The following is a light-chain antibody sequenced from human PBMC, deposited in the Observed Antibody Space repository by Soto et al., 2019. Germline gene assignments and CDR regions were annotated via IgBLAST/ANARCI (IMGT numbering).Light chain of an antibody. CDR1: QSVTTT. CDR2: DAS. V-gene: IGKV3-15*01. J-gene: IGKJ4*01. CDR3: QQYYNWPVT. Sequence: IVMTQSPATLSVSPGERVTFSCRASQSVTTTLAWYQHKPGQAPRLLISDASSGATGIPARFSGSGSGTEFTLTINSLQSEDSAVYYCQQYYNWPVTFGGGTKVEIK.